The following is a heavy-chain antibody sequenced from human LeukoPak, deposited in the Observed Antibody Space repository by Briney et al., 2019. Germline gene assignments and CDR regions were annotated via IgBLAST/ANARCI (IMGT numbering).Heavy chain of an antibody. CDR2: ISDSGGGT. CDR1: GFTFSSYA. D-gene: IGHD6-13*01. CDR3: AKSRVAAAAGSGYFDC. V-gene: IGHV3-23*01. Sequence: GGSLRLSCAASGFTFSSYAMSWVRQAPGKGLEWVSVISDSGGGTYYADSVKGRFTISRDNSKNTLYLQMNSLRADDTAVYYCAKSRVAAAAGSGYFDCWGQGTLVTVSS. J-gene: IGHJ4*02.